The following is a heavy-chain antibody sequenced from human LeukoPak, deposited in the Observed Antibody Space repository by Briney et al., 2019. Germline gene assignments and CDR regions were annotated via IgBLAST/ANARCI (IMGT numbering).Heavy chain of an antibody. V-gene: IGHV3-11*01. Sequence: PGGSLRLSCAASGFIFSGYYMSWIRQAPGKGPEWVAYITSSGSTKYYANSVRGRFTISRDNGGNSLYLEMNSLTAEDSAIYYCARNGQTTVTSNYYYYFLDVWGTGTTVAVSS. CDR2: ITSSGSTK. J-gene: IGHJ6*03. CDR3: ARNGQTTVTSNYYYYFLDV. CDR1: GFIFSGYY. D-gene: IGHD4-17*01.